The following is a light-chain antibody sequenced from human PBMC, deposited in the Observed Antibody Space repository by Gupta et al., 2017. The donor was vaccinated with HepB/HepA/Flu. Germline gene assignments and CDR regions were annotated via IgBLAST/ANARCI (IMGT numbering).Light chain of an antibody. CDR2: DDS. V-gene: IGLV3-21*03. CDR3: QVWDSRSEGV. Sequence: YVLPQPPSVSVAPGKTATITCEGNSIGTKSVHWYQQKPGQAPVLVVYDDSDRPSGIPERFSGSNSGNTATLTISGVEAGDEADYYCQVWDSRSEGVFGGGTKVTVL. CDR1: SIGTKS. J-gene: IGLJ3*02.